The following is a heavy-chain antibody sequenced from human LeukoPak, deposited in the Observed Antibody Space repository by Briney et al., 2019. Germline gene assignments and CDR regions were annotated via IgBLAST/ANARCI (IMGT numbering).Heavy chain of an antibody. CDR2: INAGNGNT. CDR3: ARVLSVGNDYYYYGMDV. Sequence: GASVKVSCKASGYTFTSYAMHWVRQAPGQRLEWTGWINAGNGNTKYSQKFQGRVTITRDTSASTAYMELSSLRSEDTAVYYCARVLSVGNDYYYYGMDVWGQGTTVTVSS. CDR1: GYTFTSYA. D-gene: IGHD2-2*01. V-gene: IGHV1-3*01. J-gene: IGHJ6*02.